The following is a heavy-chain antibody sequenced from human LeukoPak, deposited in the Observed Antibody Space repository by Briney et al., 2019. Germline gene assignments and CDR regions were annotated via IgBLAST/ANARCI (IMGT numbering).Heavy chain of an antibody. CDR1: GFTFSSYG. CDR3: AKDHDFWSGYGLYYVDH. Sequence: GGSLRLSCAASGFTFSSYGMHWVRQAPGKGLEWVAVISYDGSNKYYADSVKGRITISRDNSKNTLYLQMNSLRAEDTAVYYCAKDHDFWSGYGLYYVDHWGQGTLVTVSS. CDR2: ISYDGSNK. D-gene: IGHD3-3*01. J-gene: IGHJ4*02. V-gene: IGHV3-30*18.